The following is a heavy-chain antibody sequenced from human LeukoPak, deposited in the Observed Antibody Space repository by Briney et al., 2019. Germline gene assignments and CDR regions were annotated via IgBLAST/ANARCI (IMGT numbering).Heavy chain of an antibody. Sequence: VKVSCKASGYTFTGYYMHWVRQAPGQGLEWMGWINPNSGGTNYAQKFQGRVTMTRDTSISTAYMELSRLRSDDTAVYYCAASHTTVTTCVDRLRHNWFDPWGQGTLVTVSS. J-gene: IGHJ5*02. CDR3: AASHTTVTTCVDRLRHNWFDP. D-gene: IGHD4-17*01. CDR2: INPNSGGT. CDR1: GYTFTGYY. V-gene: IGHV1-2*02.